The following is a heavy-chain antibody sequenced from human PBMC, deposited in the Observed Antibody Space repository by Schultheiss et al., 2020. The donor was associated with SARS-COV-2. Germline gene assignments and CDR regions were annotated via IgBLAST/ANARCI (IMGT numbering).Heavy chain of an antibody. Sequence: SQTLSLTCTVSGGSLTSHYWTWIRQSPGKGLEWIGYIYYSGSTNYNPSLKSRVTISVDTSKNQFSLKLSSVTAADTAVYYCARGRISMVRGVTGAQDYWGQGALVTVSS. CDR2: IYYSGST. CDR3: ARGRISMVRGVTGAQDY. J-gene: IGHJ4*02. D-gene: IGHD3-10*01. CDR1: GGSLTSHY. V-gene: IGHV4-59*11.